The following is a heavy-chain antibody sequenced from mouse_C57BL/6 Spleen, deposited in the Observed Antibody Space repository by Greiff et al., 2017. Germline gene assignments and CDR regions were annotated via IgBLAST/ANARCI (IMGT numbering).Heavy chain of an antibody. D-gene: IGHD6-5*01. CDR3: ARGPYDYYAMDY. CDR2: IDPSDSYT. CDR1: GYTFTSYW. J-gene: IGHJ4*01. V-gene: IGHV1-59*01. Sequence: QVQLQQPGAELVRHGTSVKLSCKASGYTFTSYWMHWVKQRPGQGLEWIGVIDPSDSYTNYNQKFKGKATLTVDTSSSTAYMQLSSLTSEDSAVYYCARGPYDYYAMDYWGQGTSVTVSS.